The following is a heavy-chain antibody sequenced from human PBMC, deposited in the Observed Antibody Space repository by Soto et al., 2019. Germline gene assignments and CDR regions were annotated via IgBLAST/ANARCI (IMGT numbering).Heavy chain of an antibody. CDR3: ARDGRLLGFSGYYYYAMDV. D-gene: IGHD3-10*01. Sequence: QVQLVESEGGVVQPGMSLRLSCAASGFTFSYYGLHWVRQAPGKGLEWVAVISSGDTDTYYVDSMKGRFTISRDNTKNTLDLKINSLKAEDTDVYYGARDGRLLGFSGYYYYAMDVWGQPTTVIVCS. CDR1: GFTFSYYG. V-gene: IGHV3-30*04. CDR2: ISSGDTDT. J-gene: IGHJ6*02.